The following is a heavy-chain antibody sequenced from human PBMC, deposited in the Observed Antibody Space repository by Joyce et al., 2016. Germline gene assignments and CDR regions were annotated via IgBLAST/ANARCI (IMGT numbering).Heavy chain of an antibody. CDR1: GFTFSSYS. D-gene: IGHD2-8*01. V-gene: IGHV3-21*01. CDR3: ARSSYTNGIFDY. J-gene: IGHJ4*02. CDR2: LSSSSSYI. Sequence: EVQLVESGGGLVKSGGSLRLSCAASGFTFSSYSMSWVRQAPGKGLEWGSSLSSSSSYIKYTDPVKGRFTISRDNAKNSLYLQMNSLRVEDTAVYYCARSSYTNGIFDYWGQGTLVTVSS.